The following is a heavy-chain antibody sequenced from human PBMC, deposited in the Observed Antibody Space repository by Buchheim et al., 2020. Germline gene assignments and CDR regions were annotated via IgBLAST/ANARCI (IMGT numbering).Heavy chain of an antibody. V-gene: IGHV3-48*01. CDR1: GFTFSSYS. D-gene: IGHD2-2*01. Sequence: EVQLVESGGGLVQPGGSLRLSCAASGFTFSSYSMNWVRQAPGKGLEWVSYISSSSSTIYYADSVKGRFTISRDNAKNSLYLQMNSLRAKDTAVYYCARVGVSEYQLLIDYWGQGTL. CDR3: ARVGVSEYQLLIDY. J-gene: IGHJ4*02. CDR2: ISSSSSTI.